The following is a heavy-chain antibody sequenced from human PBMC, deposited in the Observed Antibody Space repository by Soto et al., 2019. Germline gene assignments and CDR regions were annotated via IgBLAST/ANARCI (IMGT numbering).Heavy chain of an antibody. CDR3: ARGGLLWFGELYPGGAFDI. Sequence: GASVKVSCKASGYTFTSYGISWVRQAPGQGLEWMGWISAYNGNTNYAQKLQGRVTMTTDTSTSTAYMELRSLRSDDTAVYYCARGGLLWFGELYPGGAFDIWGQGTRVTVSS. J-gene: IGHJ3*02. CDR2: ISAYNGNT. CDR1: GYTFTSYG. D-gene: IGHD3-10*01. V-gene: IGHV1-18*01.